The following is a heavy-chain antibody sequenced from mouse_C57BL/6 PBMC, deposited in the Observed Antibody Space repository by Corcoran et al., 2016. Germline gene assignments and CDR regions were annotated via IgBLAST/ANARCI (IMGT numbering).Heavy chain of an antibody. D-gene: IGHD2-3*01. CDR1: GYAFSSYW. CDR2: IYPGDGDT. Sequence: QVQLQQSGAELVKPGASVKISCKASGYAFSSYWMNWVKQRPGKGLEWIGQIYPGDGDTNYNGKFKGKATLTADKSSSTAYMQLSSLTSEDSAVYFCAKLWRLSIYDGYHAMDYWGQGTSVTVSS. CDR3: AKLWRLSIYDGYHAMDY. J-gene: IGHJ4*01. V-gene: IGHV1-80*01.